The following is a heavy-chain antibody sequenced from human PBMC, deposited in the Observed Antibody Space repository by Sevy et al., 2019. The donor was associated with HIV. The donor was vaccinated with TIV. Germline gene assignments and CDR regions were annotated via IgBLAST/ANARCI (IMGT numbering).Heavy chain of an antibody. J-gene: IGHJ4*02. CDR2: IGTAGDT. CDR1: GFTFSSYD. CDR3: ARGVGYDYVWGSYRYDIPSPFDY. D-gene: IGHD3-16*02. V-gene: IGHV3-13*01. Sequence: GGSLRLSCAASGFTFSSYDMHWVRQATGKGLEWVSAIGTAGDTYYPGSVKGRFTISRENAKYSLYLQMNSLRAGDTAVYYCARGVGYDYVWGSYRYDIPSPFDYWGQGTLVTVSS.